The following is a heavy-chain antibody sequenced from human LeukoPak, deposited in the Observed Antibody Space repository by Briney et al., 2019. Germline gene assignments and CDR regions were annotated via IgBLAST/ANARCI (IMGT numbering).Heavy chain of an antibody. Sequence: GGSLRLSCAASGFTFSSYAMHWVRQAPGKGLEWLANIKQDGSEKYYVDFVKGRFTISRDNAKNSLDLQMNSLRAEDTAVYYCAREASGRSFDFWGQGTLVTVSS. J-gene: IGHJ4*02. CDR2: IKQDGSEK. D-gene: IGHD3-10*01. CDR1: GFTFSSYA. CDR3: AREASGRSFDF. V-gene: IGHV3-7*01.